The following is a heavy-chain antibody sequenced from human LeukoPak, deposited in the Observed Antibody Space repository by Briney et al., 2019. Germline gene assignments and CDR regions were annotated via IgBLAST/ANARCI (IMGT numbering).Heavy chain of an antibody. CDR2: ISAYNGNT. Sequence: GASVKVSCKASGYTFTSYGISWVRQAPGQGLEWMGWISAYNGNTNYAQKLQGRVTMTTDTSTSTAYMELRSLRSDDTAVYYCARQGVFRIFGMAMYYFDYWGQGTLVTVSS. CDR1: GYTFTSYG. CDR3: ARQGVFRIFGMAMYYFDY. J-gene: IGHJ4*02. D-gene: IGHD3-3*01. V-gene: IGHV1-18*01.